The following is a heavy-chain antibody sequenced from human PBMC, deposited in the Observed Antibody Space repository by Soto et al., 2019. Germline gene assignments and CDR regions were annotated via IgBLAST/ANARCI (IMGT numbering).Heavy chain of an antibody. J-gene: IGHJ4*02. CDR2: ISSSGSTI. CDR1: GFTFSGYY. Sequence: PGGCLRLSGAASGFTFSGYYMSGIRQATGKGLEWVSYISSSGSTIYYADSVKGRFTISRDNAKNSLYLQMNSLRAEDTAVYYCARGPPGWLQPLDYWGQGALVTVSS. V-gene: IGHV3-11*01. CDR3: ARGPPGWLQPLDY. D-gene: IGHD5-12*01.